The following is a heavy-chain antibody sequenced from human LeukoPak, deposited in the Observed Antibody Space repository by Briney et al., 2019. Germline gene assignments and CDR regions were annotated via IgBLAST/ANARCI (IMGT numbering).Heavy chain of an antibody. CDR1: GFTFSVHA. CDR3: AREKLKYYYGSGSYYNKNYYGMDV. D-gene: IGHD3-10*01. CDR2: ISGSGGGT. Sequence: SGGSLRLSCAASGFTFSVHAMSWVRQAPGKGLEWVSGISGSGGGTNYADSVKGRFTVSRDNSKNTLYLQMNSLRAEDTAVYYCAREKLKYYYGSGSYYNKNYYGMDVWGQGTTVTVSS. J-gene: IGHJ6*02. V-gene: IGHV3-23*01.